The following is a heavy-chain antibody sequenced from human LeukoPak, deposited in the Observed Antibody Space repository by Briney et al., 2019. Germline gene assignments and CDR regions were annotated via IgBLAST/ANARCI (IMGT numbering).Heavy chain of an antibody. CDR3: AGWRLGYCSGGSCYGVDY. Sequence: SETLSLTCNVSGYSISSGYYWGWIRQPPGKGLEWIGSIYHSGITYYNSSLKSRVTISVDTSKNQFSLKLSSVTAADTAVYYCAGWRLGYCSGGSCYGVDYWGQGTLVTVSS. CDR1: GYSISSGYY. D-gene: IGHD2-15*01. J-gene: IGHJ4*02. V-gene: IGHV4-38-2*02. CDR2: IYHSGIT.